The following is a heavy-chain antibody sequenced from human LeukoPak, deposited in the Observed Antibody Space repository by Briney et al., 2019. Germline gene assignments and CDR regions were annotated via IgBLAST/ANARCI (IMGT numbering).Heavy chain of an antibody. V-gene: IGHV1-2*02. CDR1: GYTLTGYY. J-gene: IGHJ4*02. CDR3: ARLVYAISTFDY. Sequence: ASVKVSCKASGYTLTGYYMHWVRQAPGQGLEWMGWINPNSGGTNYAQKFQGRVTMTRDTSISTAYMELSRLRSDDTAVYYCARLVYAISTFDYWGQGTLVTVSS. D-gene: IGHD2-8*01. CDR2: INPNSGGT.